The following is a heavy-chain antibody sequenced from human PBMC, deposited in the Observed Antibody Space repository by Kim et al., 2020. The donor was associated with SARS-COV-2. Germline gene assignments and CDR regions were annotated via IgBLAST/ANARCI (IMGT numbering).Heavy chain of an antibody. CDR2: VIGDKGDT. Sequence: VKVSCKAFGYTFTRHGISWVRQAPGQGLEWMGWVIGDKGDTNCAEKIQGRVTLTRDTSTNTAYMELRSLRSDDTALYYCARGSWGEPLFDYWGQGTLLTVSS. D-gene: IGHD1-26*01. V-gene: IGHV1-18*01. CDR1: GYTFTRHG. CDR3: ARGSWGEPLFDY. J-gene: IGHJ4*02.